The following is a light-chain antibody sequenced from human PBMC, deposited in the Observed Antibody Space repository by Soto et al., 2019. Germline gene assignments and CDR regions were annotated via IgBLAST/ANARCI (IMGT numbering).Light chain of an antibody. CDR2: AAS. J-gene: IGKJ2*01. CDR1: QGISSY. CDR3: QQSYKTPHT. V-gene: IGKV1-39*01. Sequence: IQLTQSPSSLSASVGDRVTITCRASQGISSYLAWYQQKPGKAPKLLIHAASNLLSGVPSRFSGSGAATNFTLTISSLQPEYFGTYDCQQSYKTPHTFGQGTKLETK.